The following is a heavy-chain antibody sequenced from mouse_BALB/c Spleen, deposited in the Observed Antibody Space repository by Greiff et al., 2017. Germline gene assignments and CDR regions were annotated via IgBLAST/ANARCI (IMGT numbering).Heavy chain of an antibody. CDR3: ARGDGNYVDYAMDY. D-gene: IGHD2-1*01. V-gene: IGHV5-17*02. Sequence: EVQLVESGGGLVQPGGSRKLSCAASGFTFSSFGMHWVRQAPEKGLEWVAYISSGSSTIYYADTVKGRFTISRDNAKNTLYLQMSSLKSEDTAMYYCARGDGNYVDYAMDYWGQGTSVTVSS. CDR2: ISSGSSTI. J-gene: IGHJ4*01. CDR1: GFTFSSFG.